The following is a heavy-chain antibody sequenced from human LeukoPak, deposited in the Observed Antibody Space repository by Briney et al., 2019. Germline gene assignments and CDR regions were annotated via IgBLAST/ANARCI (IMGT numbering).Heavy chain of an antibody. J-gene: IGHJ6*02. CDR2: ISGSNSYI. V-gene: IGHV3-21*04. CDR1: GFTFSSCT. Sequence: GGSLRLSCAASGFTFSSCTMHWIRQAPGKGLEWVSSISGSNSYIFYADSVKGRFTVSRDNAKDSLYLQMSNLRAEDTAVYFCARGGGLDVWGQGATVTVSS. CDR3: ARGGGLDV. D-gene: IGHD3-16*01.